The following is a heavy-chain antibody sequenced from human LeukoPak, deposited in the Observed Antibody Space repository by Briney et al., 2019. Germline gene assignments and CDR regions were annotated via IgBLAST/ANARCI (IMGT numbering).Heavy chain of an antibody. Sequence: SGGSLRLSCAASGFTFSSNAMSWVRQAPGKGLEWVSAVSVRADSTYYADSVKGRFTISRDNSKNMVYLQMNSLRAEDTAVYYCAKASPYYDILTGYYYYFDSWGQGTLVTVSP. D-gene: IGHD3-9*01. V-gene: IGHV3-23*01. CDR2: VSVRADST. J-gene: IGHJ4*02. CDR1: GFTFSSNA. CDR3: AKASPYYDILTGYYYYFDS.